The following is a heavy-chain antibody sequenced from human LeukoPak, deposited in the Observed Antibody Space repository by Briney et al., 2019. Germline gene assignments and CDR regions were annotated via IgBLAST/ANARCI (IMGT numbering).Heavy chain of an antibody. CDR3: ARDSSSLVRYYYYYMDV. V-gene: IGHV1-2*02. CDR2: INPNSGGT. J-gene: IGHJ6*03. Sequence: ASVKVSCKASGYTFTGYYMHWVRQAPEQGLEWMGWINPNSGGTNYAQKFQGRVTMTRDTSISTAYMELSRLRSDDTAVYYCARDSSSLVRYYYYYMDVWGKGTTVTVSS. CDR1: GYTFTGYY. D-gene: IGHD6-13*01.